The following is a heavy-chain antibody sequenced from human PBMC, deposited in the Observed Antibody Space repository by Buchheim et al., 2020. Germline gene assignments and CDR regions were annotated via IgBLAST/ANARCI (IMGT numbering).Heavy chain of an antibody. D-gene: IGHD2-2*01. V-gene: IGHV3-74*01. CDR3: ARESAKPDIVVVPAAILEWFLEYYYGMDV. Sequence: EVQLVESGGGLVQPGGSLRLSCAASGFTFSSYWMHWVRQAPGKGLVWVSRINSDGSSTSYADSVKGRFTISRDNSKNTLYLQMNSLRAEDTAVYYCARESAKPDIVVVPAAILEWFLEYYYGMDVWGQGTT. CDR1: GFTFSSYW. CDR2: INSDGSST. J-gene: IGHJ6*02.